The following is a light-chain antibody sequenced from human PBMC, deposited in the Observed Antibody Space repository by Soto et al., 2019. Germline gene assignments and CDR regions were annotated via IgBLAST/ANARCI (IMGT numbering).Light chain of an antibody. Sequence: DIQMTQSPSSLSASVGDRVTITCRASQSISSYLNWYQQKXXKAPKLLIYAASSLQSGVPSRFSXXGSGTXFTLTISSLQPEDFATYYCQQSYSTPRTFGQGTKVEIK. CDR3: QQSYSTPRT. CDR1: QSISSY. CDR2: AAS. J-gene: IGKJ1*01. V-gene: IGKV1-39*01.